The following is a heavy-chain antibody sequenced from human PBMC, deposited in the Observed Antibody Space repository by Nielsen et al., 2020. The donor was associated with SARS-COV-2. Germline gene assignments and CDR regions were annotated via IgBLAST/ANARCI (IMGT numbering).Heavy chain of an antibody. CDR1: GFTFSSYA. J-gene: IGHJ4*02. D-gene: IGHD2-2*01. V-gene: IGHV3-7*03. Sequence: GESLKISCAASGFTFSSYAMSWVRQAPGKGLEWVANIKQDGSEKYYVDSVKGRFTISRDNAKNSLYLQMNSLRAEDTAVYYCAKESKGSSDAPNWGQGTLVTVSS. CDR3: AKESKGSSDAPN. CDR2: IKQDGSEK.